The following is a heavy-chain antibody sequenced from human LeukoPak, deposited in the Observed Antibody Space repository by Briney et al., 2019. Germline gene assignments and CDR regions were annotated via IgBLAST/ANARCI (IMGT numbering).Heavy chain of an antibody. D-gene: IGHD5-12*01. V-gene: IGHV1-2*02. CDR1: GYTFTGYY. CDR2: INPNSGGT. CDR3: ARVRSWGGYVRGFDY. Sequence: APVKVSCKASGYTFTGYYMHWVRQAPGQGLEWMGWINPNSGGTNYAQKFQGRVTMTRDTSISTAYMELSRLRSDDAAVYYCARVRSWGGYVRGFDYWGQGTLVTVSS. J-gene: IGHJ4*02.